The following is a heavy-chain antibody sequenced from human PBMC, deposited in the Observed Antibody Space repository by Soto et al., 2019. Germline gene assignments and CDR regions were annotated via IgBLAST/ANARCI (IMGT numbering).Heavy chain of an antibody. D-gene: IGHD3-3*01. J-gene: IGHJ6*02. CDR3: ARETYYDFWSRPFYGMDV. Sequence: QVQLVESGGGVVQPGRSLRLSCAASGFTFSSYARHWVRQATGKGLEWVAVISYDGSNKYYADSVKGRFTISRDNSKNTLYLQMNSLRAEDTAVYHCARETYYDFWSRPFYGMDVWGQGTTVTVSS. V-gene: IGHV3-30-3*01. CDR1: GFTFSSYA. CDR2: ISYDGSNK.